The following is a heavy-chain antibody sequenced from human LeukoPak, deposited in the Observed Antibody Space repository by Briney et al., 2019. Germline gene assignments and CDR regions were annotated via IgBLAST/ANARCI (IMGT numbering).Heavy chain of an antibody. CDR2: IYPGDSDT. D-gene: IGHD6-19*01. Sequence: GESLKISCKGSGYNFTSYWIGWVRQMPGKGLEWMGIIYPGDSDTRYSPSFQGQVTISADKSISTAYLQWSSLKASDTAMYYCARHGGTAVAGTDIDYWGQGTLVTVSS. V-gene: IGHV5-51*01. J-gene: IGHJ4*02. CDR3: ARHGGTAVAGTDIDY. CDR1: GYNFTSYW.